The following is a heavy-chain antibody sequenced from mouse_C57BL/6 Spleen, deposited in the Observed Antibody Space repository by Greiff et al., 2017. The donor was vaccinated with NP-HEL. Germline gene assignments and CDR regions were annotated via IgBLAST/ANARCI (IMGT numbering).Heavy chain of an antibody. CDR1: GYTFTDYY. D-gene: IGHD3-2*02. Sequence: EVQLQQSGPELVKPGASVKISCKASGYTFTDYYMNWVKQSHGKSLEWIGDINPNNGGTSYNQKFKGKATLTVDKSSSTAYMELRSLTSEDSAVYYCARAFLETAQAIAYWGQGTLVTVSA. J-gene: IGHJ3*01. CDR3: ARAFLETAQAIAY. CDR2: INPNNGGT. V-gene: IGHV1-26*01.